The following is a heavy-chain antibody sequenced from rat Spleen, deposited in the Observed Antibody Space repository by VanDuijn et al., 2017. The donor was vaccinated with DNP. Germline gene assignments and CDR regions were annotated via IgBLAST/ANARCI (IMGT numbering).Heavy chain of an antibody. V-gene: IGHV5-7*01. CDR1: AFTFSNYD. CDR2: ITFDGSGT. J-gene: IGHJ2*01. D-gene: IGHD5-1*01. CDR3: TRDLNWGGFCDY. Sequence: EVQLVESGGGLVQPGSSLKLSCEASAFTFSNYDVAWFPQAPKKGLEWIATITFDGSGTYYRDCVKGRFTISRDNTKSTLNRQMDSLRSEDTATYYCTRDLNWGGFCDYWGQGVMVTVSS.